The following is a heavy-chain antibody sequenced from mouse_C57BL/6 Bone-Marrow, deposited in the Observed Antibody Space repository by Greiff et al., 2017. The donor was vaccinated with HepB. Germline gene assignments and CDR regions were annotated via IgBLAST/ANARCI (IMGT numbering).Heavy chain of an antibody. V-gene: IGHV5-17*01. D-gene: IGHD2-3*01. Sequence: EVMLVESGGGLVKPGGSLKLSCAASGFTFSDYGMHWVRQAPEKGLEWVAYISSGSSTIYYADTVKGRFTISRDNAKNTLFLQMTSLRSEDAAMYYCARPNGYSFAYWGRGTLVTVSA. J-gene: IGHJ3*01. CDR3: ARPNGYSFAY. CDR2: ISSGSSTI. CDR1: GFTFSDYG.